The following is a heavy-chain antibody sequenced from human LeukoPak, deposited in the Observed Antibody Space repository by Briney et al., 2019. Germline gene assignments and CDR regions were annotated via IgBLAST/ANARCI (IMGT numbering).Heavy chain of an antibody. CDR2: IFSGGST. J-gene: IGHJ4*02. CDR1: GFIFSSNY. Sequence: TGGSLRLSYTASGFIFSSNYMTWVRQAPGKGLEWVSVIFSGGSTYYADSVKGRVTISRDNSKNTLYLQMNNLRGEDTAVYYCARVGPTRSDFDYWGQGTLVTVSS. D-gene: IGHD1-26*01. V-gene: IGHV3-53*01. CDR3: ARVGPTRSDFDY.